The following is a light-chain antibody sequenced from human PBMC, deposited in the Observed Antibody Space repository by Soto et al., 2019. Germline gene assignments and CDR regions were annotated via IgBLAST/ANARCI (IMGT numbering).Light chain of an antibody. CDR2: DAS. CDR3: QQYNFWPPLT. Sequence: EIVMTQSPATLSVSPGERATLSCRASQSVNSNLAWYRQKPGQAPRLLISDASTRATGVPARFSGSGSGTDFTLTISSLQSEDSGIYSCQQYNFWPPLTFGGGTKVEIK. CDR1: QSVNSN. J-gene: IGKJ4*01. V-gene: IGKV3-15*01.